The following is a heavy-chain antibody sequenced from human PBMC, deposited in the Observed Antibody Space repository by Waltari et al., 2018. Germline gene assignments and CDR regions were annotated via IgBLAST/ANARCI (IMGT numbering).Heavy chain of an antibody. CDR1: GYSFTSYW. J-gene: IGHJ4*02. D-gene: IGHD3-10*01. CDR2: LYLGDSNT. CDR3: ARHLYYYGSGSPPRDY. Sequence: ELHLVQSGAEVKKPGESLKISCKGSGYSFTSYWIGWVRQMPGKGLEWVVFLYLGDSNTRYTPSFQGQVTIAADKSISTAYLQWSSLKASDTAMYYCARHLYYYGSGSPPRDYWGQGTLVTVSS. V-gene: IGHV5-51*01.